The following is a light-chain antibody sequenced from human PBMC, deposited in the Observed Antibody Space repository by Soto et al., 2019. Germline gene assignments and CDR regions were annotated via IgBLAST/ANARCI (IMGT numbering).Light chain of an antibody. CDR2: GAS. Sequence: ETVLTQSPGTLSLSPGERATLSCRASQSVSSNYIAWYQQKPGQAPRLLIYGASSRATGIPDRFSGSGSGTDFTLTISRLEPEDFAVYYCQQYGGSPPQTFGQGTKVDNK. CDR1: QSVSSNY. CDR3: QQYGGSPPQT. J-gene: IGKJ1*01. V-gene: IGKV3-20*01.